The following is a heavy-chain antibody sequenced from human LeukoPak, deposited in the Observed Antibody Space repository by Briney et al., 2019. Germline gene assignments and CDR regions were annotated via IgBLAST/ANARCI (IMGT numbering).Heavy chain of an antibody. CDR1: GASISGYY. CDR2: IHNSGSS. Sequence: PSETLSLTCTVSGASISGYYWSWIRQPPGKGLEWIGYIHNSGSSNSNLSLKSRVTISVDTSNRQFSLRLTSVTAADTAMYYCAGGEEWDKGCAGYWGQGTLITVSS. V-gene: IGHV4-59*01. D-gene: IGHD1-26*01. CDR3: AGGEEWDKGCAGY. J-gene: IGHJ4*02.